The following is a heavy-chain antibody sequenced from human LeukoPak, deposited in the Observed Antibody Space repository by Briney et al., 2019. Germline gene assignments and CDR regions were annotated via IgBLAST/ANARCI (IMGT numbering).Heavy chain of an antibody. CDR2: ISGSGGST. D-gene: IGHD3-10*01. CDR3: AKDLFSYGSGSYYNRIYDY. V-gene: IGHV3-23*01. Sequence: GGSLRLSCAASGFTFSSYAMSWVRQAPGKGLEWVSAISGSGGSTYYAGSVKGRFTISRDNSKNTLYLQMNSLRAEDTAVYYCAKDLFSYGSGSYYNRIYDYWGQGALVTVSS. J-gene: IGHJ4*02. CDR1: GFTFSSYA.